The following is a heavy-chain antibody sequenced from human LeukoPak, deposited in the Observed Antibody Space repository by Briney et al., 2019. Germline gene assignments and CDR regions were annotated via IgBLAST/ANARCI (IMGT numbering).Heavy chain of an antibody. D-gene: IGHD3-22*01. CDR2: INPSGGST. V-gene: IGHV1-46*01. CDR1: GYTFTSYY. Sequence: ASVKVSCKASGYTFTSYYMHWVRQGPGQGLEWMGIINPSGGSTSYAQKFQGRVTMTRDTSTSTVYMELSSLRSEDTAVYYCARELAGDYYDSSGYYPFDYWGQGTLVTVSS. CDR3: ARELAGDYYDSSGYYPFDY. J-gene: IGHJ4*02.